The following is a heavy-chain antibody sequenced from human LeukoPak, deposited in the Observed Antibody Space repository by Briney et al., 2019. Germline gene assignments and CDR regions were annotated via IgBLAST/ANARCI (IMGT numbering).Heavy chain of an antibody. CDR1: GFTFSSYG. J-gene: IGHJ6*02. D-gene: IGHD2-2*03. CDR3: AKVGYCSSTSCPNSLYYYYGMDV. Sequence: GGSLRLSCAASGFTFSSYGMHWVRQAPGKGLEWVAVISYDGSNKYYADSVKGRFTISRDNSKNTLYLQMNRLRTEDTAVYYCAKVGYCSSTSCPNSLYYYYGMDVWGQGTTVTVSS. CDR2: ISYDGSNK. V-gene: IGHV3-30*18.